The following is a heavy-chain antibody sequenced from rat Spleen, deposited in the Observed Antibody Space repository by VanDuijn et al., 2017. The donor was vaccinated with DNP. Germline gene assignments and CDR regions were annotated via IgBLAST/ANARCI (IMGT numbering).Heavy chain of an antibody. CDR2: IIYDGSRT. V-gene: IGHV5S10*01. Sequence: EVQVVESGGGLVQPGRSLKLSCAASGFTFSDYNMAWVRQAPKKGLEWVATIIYDGSRTYYRDSVKGRFTISRDFAKSTLYLQMDSLRSEDSATYYCTTRGNYGGYDYWGQGVMVTVSS. CDR3: TTRGNYGGYDY. CDR1: GFTFSDYN. D-gene: IGHD1-11*01. J-gene: IGHJ2*01.